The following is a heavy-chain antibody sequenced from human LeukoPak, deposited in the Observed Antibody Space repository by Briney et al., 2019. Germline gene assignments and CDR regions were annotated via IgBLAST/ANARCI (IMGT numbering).Heavy chain of an antibody. Sequence: GGSLRLSCAASGFTVSSNYMSWVRQAPGKGLEWVSVIYSGGSTYYADSVKGRFTISRDNSKNTLYLQMNSLRAEDTAVYYCAXXXXXAYSYGYTDYWGQGTLVTVSS. J-gene: IGHJ4*02. D-gene: IGHD5-18*01. CDR2: IYSGGST. CDR3: AXXXXXAYSYGYTDY. CDR1: GFTVSSNY. V-gene: IGHV3-53*01.